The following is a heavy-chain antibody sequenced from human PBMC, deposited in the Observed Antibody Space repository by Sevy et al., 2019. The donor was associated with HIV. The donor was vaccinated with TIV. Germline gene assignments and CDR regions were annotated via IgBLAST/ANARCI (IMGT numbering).Heavy chain of an antibody. Sequence: GGSLRLSCAASGFTFSSYAMSWDRQAPGKGLEWVSAISGSGGSTYYADSVKGRFTISRDNSKNTLYLQMNSLRAEDTAVYYCAKEPPVDYYDSSGYYYAPPFDYWGQGTLVTVSS. CDR2: ISGSGGST. D-gene: IGHD3-22*01. V-gene: IGHV3-23*01. CDR3: AKEPPVDYYDSSGYYYAPPFDY. CDR1: GFTFSSYA. J-gene: IGHJ4*02.